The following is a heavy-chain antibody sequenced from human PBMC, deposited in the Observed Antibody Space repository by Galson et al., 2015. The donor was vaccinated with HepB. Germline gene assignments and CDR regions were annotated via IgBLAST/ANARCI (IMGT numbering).Heavy chain of an antibody. CDR3: ARDRGGGSAFDI. CDR1: GYTFTSYG. J-gene: IGHJ3*02. D-gene: IGHD1-26*01. CDR2: ISAYNGNT. V-gene: IGHV1-18*01. Sequence: SCKASGYTFTSYGISWVRQAPGQGLEWMGWISAYNGNTNYAQKLQGRVTMTTDISTSTAYMELRSLRSDDTAVYYCARDRGGGSAFDIWGQGTMVTVSS.